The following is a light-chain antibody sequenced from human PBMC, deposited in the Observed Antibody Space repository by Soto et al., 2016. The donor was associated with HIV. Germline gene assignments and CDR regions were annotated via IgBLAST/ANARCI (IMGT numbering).Light chain of an antibody. Sequence: SYELTQPPSVSVSPGQTARITCSGDALPKQYAYWYQQKPGQAPVLVIYKDSERPSGXPERVSGSSSGTTVTLTISGVQAEDEADYYCQSTDSSNTYVVFGGGTKLTV. J-gene: IGLJ2*01. V-gene: IGLV3-25*03. CDR3: QSTDSSNTYVV. CDR1: ALPKQY. CDR2: KDS.